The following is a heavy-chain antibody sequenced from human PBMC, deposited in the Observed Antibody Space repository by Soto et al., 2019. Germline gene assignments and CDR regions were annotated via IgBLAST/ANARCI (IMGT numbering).Heavy chain of an antibody. D-gene: IGHD2-15*01. Sequence: GESLKISCKGSAYSFTSYSIGWVRQMPGKGLEWMGIIYPGDSDTRYSPSFQGQVTISADKSISTAYLQWSSLKASDTAMYYCASYVVSGACSGGSGQSGYYYSGMDVWCHGLTGTASS. CDR2: IYPGDSDT. J-gene: IGHJ6*02. CDR3: ASYVVSGACSGGSGQSGYYYSGMDV. CDR1: AYSFTSYS. V-gene: IGHV5-51*01.